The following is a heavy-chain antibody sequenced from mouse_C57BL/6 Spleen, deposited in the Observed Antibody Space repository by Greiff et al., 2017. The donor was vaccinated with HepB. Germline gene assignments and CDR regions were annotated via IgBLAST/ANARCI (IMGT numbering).Heavy chain of an antibody. CDR3: ARSPLSPQGYFDV. CDR1: GFTFTDYY. J-gene: IGHJ1*03. V-gene: IGHV7-3*01. Sequence: EVKLVESGGGLVQPGGSLSLSCAASGFTFTDYYMSWVRQPPGKALEWLGFIRNKANGYTTEYSASVKGRFTISRDNSQSILYLQMNALRAEDSATYYCARSPLSPQGYFDVWGTGTTVTVSS. CDR2: IRNKANGYTT. D-gene: IGHD3-2*02.